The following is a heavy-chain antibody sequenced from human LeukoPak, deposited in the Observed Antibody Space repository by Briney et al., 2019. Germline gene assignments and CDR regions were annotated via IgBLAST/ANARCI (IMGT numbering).Heavy chain of an antibody. CDR2: IIGDGGLT. CDR1: GFNFRNYW. D-gene: IGHD1-20*01. V-gene: IGHV3-74*01. J-gene: IGHJ4*02. CDR3: VRDGHNWNFDY. Sequence: GGSLRLSCAASGFNFRNYWMHWVRQAPGKGLVWVSRIIGDGGLTHYADSVRGRFTISRDNAKNMLYLQMHSLRVEDTAFYFCVRDGHNWNFDYWGQGSLVTASS.